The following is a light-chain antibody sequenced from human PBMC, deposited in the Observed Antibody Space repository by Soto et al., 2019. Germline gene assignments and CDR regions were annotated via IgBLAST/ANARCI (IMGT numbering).Light chain of an antibody. Sequence: DIVMTQSPATLSVSPGERATLSCRASQTISSNLAWYQHKPGQAPRLLISGASTGATGIPARFSGSGSGTEFTLTISSLQSEDCAIYYCQQYHTWPITFGGGTKVDIK. CDR2: GAS. J-gene: IGKJ4*01. CDR1: QTISSN. CDR3: QQYHTWPIT. V-gene: IGKV3-15*01.